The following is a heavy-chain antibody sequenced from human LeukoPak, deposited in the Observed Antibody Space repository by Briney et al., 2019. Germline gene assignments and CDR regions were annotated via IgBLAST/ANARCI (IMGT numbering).Heavy chain of an antibody. CDR1: GYTLTAQY. J-gene: IGHJ4*02. D-gene: IGHD2-21*01. Sequence: ASVKLSCKVSGYTLTAQYMHWVPQAPGQGLEWMRWMNPNNGDTKYAQSFLGRVTMTRDTSTTTAYMELSSLRSDDTAVYFCASYPRSIPTPPFDYWGQGTLVTVSS. V-gene: IGHV1-2*02. CDR3: ASYPRSIPTPPFDY. CDR2: MNPNNGDT.